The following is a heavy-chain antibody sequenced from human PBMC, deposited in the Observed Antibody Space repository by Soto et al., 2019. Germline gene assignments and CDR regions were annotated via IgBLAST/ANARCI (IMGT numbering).Heavy chain of an antibody. V-gene: IGHV1-69*06. J-gene: IGHJ6*02. CDR2: IIPIFGTA. CDR1: GGTFSSYA. Sequence: QVQLVQSGAEVKKPGSSVKVSCKASGGTFSSYAISWVRQAPGQGLEWMGGIIPIFGTANYAQKFQGRVTITADKSTSTAYMELSSLRSEDTAVYYCARDSHTAIGSYYYYYGMDVWGQGTTVTVSS. CDR3: ARDSHTAIGSYYYYYGMDV. D-gene: IGHD5-18*01.